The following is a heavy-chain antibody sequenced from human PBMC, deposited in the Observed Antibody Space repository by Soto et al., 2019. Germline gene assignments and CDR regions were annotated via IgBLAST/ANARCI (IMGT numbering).Heavy chain of an antibody. V-gene: IGHV2-5*02. J-gene: IGHJ6*02. D-gene: IGHD2-21*02. CDR1: GFSLSTSGVG. CDR2: IYWDDAK. Sequence: QITLKESGPTPVKPTQTLTLTCTFSGFSLSTSGVGVGWIRQPPGKALEWLPLIYWDDAKRYSPSLRSRLTISKDTSKNPVVLTMTNMDPADTATYYCIQSRCGGDCLQSYASHYYYGLDVWGQGTTVAVSS. CDR3: IQSRCGGDCLQSYASHYYYGLDV.